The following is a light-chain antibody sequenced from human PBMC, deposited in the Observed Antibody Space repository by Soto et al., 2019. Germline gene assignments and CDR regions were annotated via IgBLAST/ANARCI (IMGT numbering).Light chain of an antibody. Sequence: DIQMTQSPSTLSASVGDRVTITFLASQDISRSLAWYQQKPGKAPKVLIHAASTLQSGVPSRFSGSGSGTEFTLTINSLQPEDFATYYCQQLMSYPITFGQGTRLXIK. J-gene: IGKJ5*01. CDR3: QQLMSYPIT. V-gene: IGKV1-9*01. CDR1: QDISRS. CDR2: AAS.